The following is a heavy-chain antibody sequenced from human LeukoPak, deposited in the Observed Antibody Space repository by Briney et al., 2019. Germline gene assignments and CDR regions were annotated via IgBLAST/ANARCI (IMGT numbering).Heavy chain of an antibody. CDR2: ISSSSSTI. J-gene: IGHJ4*02. V-gene: IGHV3-48*04. CDR1: GFTFSSYS. CDR3: ARDNYDSSTPYYFDY. Sequence: GGSLRLSCAASGFTFSSYSMNWVRQAPGKGLEWVSYISSSSSTIYNADSLKGRFTISRDNAKNSLYLQMNSLRAEDTAVYYCARDNYDSSTPYYFDYWGQGTLVTVSS. D-gene: IGHD3-22*01.